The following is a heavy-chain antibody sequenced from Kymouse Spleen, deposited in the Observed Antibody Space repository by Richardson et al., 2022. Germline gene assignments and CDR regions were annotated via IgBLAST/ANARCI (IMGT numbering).Heavy chain of an antibody. Sequence: QVQLQESGPGLVKPSETLSLTCTVSGGSVSSGSYYWSWIRQPPGKGLEWIGYIYYSGSTNYNPSLKSRVTISVDTSKNQFSLKLSSVTAADTAVYYCASWRGYSYGSFDYWGQGTLVTVSS. V-gene: IGHV4-61*01. CDR1: GGSVSSGSYY. CDR3: ASWRGYSYGSFDY. CDR2: IYYSGST. J-gene: IGHJ4*02. D-gene: IGHD5-18,IGHD5-18*01.